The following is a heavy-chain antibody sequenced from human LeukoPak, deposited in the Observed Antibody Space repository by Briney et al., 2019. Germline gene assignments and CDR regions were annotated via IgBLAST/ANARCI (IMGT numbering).Heavy chain of an antibody. CDR3: ARGVGDFWSGSSYYYYMDV. Sequence: SETLSLACTVSGSSIRTYTHWGWIRQPPGKGLEWIGSIHHTGKTYYNPSLESRVTISVDTSKNQFSLKLSSVTAADTAVYYCARGVGDFWSGSSYYYYMDVWGKGTTVTVSS. V-gene: IGHV4-38-2*02. CDR1: GSSIRTYTH. CDR2: IHHTGKT. D-gene: IGHD3-3*01. J-gene: IGHJ6*03.